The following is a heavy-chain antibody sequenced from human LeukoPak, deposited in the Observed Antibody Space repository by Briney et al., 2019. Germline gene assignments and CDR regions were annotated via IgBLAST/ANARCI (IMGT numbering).Heavy chain of an antibody. D-gene: IGHD1-14*01. CDR2: ISSGGSTI. Sequence: GGSLRLSWAASGFTFSSYSMNWVRQAPGKGLERVSYISSGGSTIYYADSVKGRFTISRDNAKNSLYLQMNSLRDEDTAVYSCARGDQEASEPALDYWGQGTLVTVSS. CDR3: ARGDQEASEPALDY. V-gene: IGHV3-48*02. CDR1: GFTFSSYS. J-gene: IGHJ4*02.